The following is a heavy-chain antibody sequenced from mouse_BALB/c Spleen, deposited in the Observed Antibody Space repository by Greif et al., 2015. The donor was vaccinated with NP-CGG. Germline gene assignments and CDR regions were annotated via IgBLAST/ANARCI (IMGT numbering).Heavy chain of an antibody. J-gene: IGHJ1*01. CDR2: ISTYYGDA. D-gene: IGHD1-1*01. Sequence: QVHVKQSGAELVRPGVSVKISCKGSGYTFTDYAMHWVKQSHAKSLEWIGVISTYYGDASYNQKFKGKATMTVDKSSSTAYMEPARLTSEDSAIYYCAREGSSYWYFDVWGAGTTVTVSS. CDR1: GYTFTDYA. V-gene: IGHV1S137*01. CDR3: AREGSSYWYFDV.